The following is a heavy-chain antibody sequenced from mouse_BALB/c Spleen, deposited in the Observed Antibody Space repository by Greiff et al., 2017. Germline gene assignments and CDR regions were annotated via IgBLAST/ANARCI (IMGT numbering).Heavy chain of an antibody. CDR1: GFTFSSYA. V-gene: IGHV5-9-3*01. J-gene: IGHJ1*01. D-gene: IGHD4-1*01. CDR2: ISSGGSYT. CDR3: ARHEDWDDWYFDV. Sequence: DVQLQESGGGLVKPGGSLKLSCAASGFTFSSYAMSWVRQTPEKRLEWVATISSGGSYTYYPDSVKGRFTISRDNAKNTLYLQMSSLRSEDTAMYYCARHEDWDDWYFDVWGAGTTVTISS.